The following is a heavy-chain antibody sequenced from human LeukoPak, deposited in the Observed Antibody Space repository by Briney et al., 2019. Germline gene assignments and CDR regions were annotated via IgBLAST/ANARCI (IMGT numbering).Heavy chain of an antibody. V-gene: IGHV4-30-4*01. CDR1: GGSISSGDYY. Sequence: SETLSLTCTVSGGSISSGDYYWSWIRQPPGKGLEWIGYIYYSGSTYYNPSLKSRVTISVDTSKNQFSLKLSSVTAADTAVYYCARDLTMVRGVIHTVRYFDYWGQGTLVTVSS. D-gene: IGHD3-10*01. CDR3: ARDLTMVRGVIHTVRYFDY. CDR2: IYYSGST. J-gene: IGHJ4*02.